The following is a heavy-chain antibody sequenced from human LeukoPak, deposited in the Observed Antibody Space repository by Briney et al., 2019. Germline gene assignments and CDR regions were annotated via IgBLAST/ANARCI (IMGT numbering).Heavy chain of an antibody. CDR1: GFTLSSYS. D-gene: IGHD5-12*01. Sequence: PGGSLRLSCAASGFTLSSYSMNWVRQAPGKGLEWISYIDSDTYGNTIYYPHTVKGRFTISRDNTKNSLYLQMDSLRDEDTAVYYCARWRYSGYEGFDYWGQGTLVTVSS. J-gene: IGHJ4*02. CDR3: ARWRYSGYEGFDY. V-gene: IGHV3-48*02. CDR2: IDSDTYGNTI.